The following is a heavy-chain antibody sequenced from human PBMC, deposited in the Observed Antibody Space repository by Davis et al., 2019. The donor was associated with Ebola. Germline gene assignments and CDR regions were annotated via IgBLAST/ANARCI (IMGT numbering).Heavy chain of an antibody. Sequence: GGSLRLSCAASGFTFSSYWIHWVRQAPGKGLVWVSVLYSGGSTYYADSVKGRFTISRDNSKNTLYLQMNGLRVEDTAIYYCAKDTSNIWFDIWGQGTNVTVSS. CDR3: AKDTSNIWFDI. V-gene: IGHV3-53*01. CDR1: GFTFSSYW. CDR2: LYSGGST. J-gene: IGHJ3*02. D-gene: IGHD1-26*01.